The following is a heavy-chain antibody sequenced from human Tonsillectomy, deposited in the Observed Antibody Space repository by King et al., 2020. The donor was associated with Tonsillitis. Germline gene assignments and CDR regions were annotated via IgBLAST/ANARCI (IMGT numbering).Heavy chain of an antibody. Sequence: QLVQSGAEVRKPGASVEVACKASGYTFTSYYIHWVRQTPGQGLEWMGTTNPSSGSTRYAQKFQGRGSMTRDTSTNTVYMELSSLRSEDTAVYYCGRGPGALPAAPGSSTWFDAWGQGTLVTVSS. CDR2: TNPSSGST. J-gene: IGHJ5*02. CDR3: GRGPGALPAAPGSSTWFDA. V-gene: IGHV1-46*03. CDR1: GYTFTSYY. D-gene: IGHD3-10*01.